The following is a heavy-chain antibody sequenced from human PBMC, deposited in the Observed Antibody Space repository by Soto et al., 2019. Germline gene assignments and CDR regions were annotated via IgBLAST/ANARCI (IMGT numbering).Heavy chain of an antibody. CDR2: TYYSGST. J-gene: IGHJ4*02. V-gene: IGHV4-39*01. CDR1: GGSISSSSYY. D-gene: IGHD3-10*01. Sequence: QLQLQESGPGVVKPSETLSLTSTVSGGSISSSSYYWDWIRQPPGKGLEWIATTYYSGSTYYNPSLKSRVTTSVDTAENQFSLKLSSVTAADTAVYYCARRYGQGSYCDYWGQGTLVTVSS. CDR3: ARRYGQGSYCDY.